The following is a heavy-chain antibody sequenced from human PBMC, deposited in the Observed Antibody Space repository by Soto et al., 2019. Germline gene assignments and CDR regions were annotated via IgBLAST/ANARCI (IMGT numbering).Heavy chain of an antibody. D-gene: IGHD3-22*01. CDR2: IYPGDSDT. Sequence: PGESLKISCQGSGYSFTSYRIGWVRQLPGKGLEWMGIIYPGDSDTRYSPSFQGQVTISADKSISTAYLQWSSLKASDTAMYYCARSTRPYYYDSSGYYVYWGQGTLVTVSS. V-gene: IGHV5-51*01. CDR1: GYSFTSYR. J-gene: IGHJ4*02. CDR3: ARSTRPYYYDSSGYYVY.